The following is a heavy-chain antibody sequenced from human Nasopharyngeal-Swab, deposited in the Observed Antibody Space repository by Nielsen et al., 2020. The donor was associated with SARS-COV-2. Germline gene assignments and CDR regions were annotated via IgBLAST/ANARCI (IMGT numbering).Heavy chain of an antibody. J-gene: IGHJ4*02. CDR3: AREADEGLAYFDY. Sequence: GGSLRLSCAASGFTFSSYGMHWVRQAPGKGLEWVAVISYDGSNKCYADSVKGRFTISRDNSKNTLYLQMNSLRAEDTAVYYCAREADEGLAYFDYWGQGTLVTVSS. CDR1: GFTFSSYG. CDR2: ISYDGSNK. V-gene: IGHV3-30*03. D-gene: IGHD3-16*01.